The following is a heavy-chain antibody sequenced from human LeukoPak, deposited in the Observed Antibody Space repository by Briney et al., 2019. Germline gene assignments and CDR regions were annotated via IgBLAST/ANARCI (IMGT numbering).Heavy chain of an antibody. D-gene: IGHD3-10*01. Sequence: GGSLRLSCAASGFTVSSNYMSWVRQAPGKGLEWVSVIYSGGSTYYADSVKGRFTISRDNSKNTLYLQMNSLRAEDTAVYYCARAVPLRGDALSDYWGQGTLVTVSS. CDR2: IYSGGST. CDR1: GFTVSSNY. J-gene: IGHJ4*02. V-gene: IGHV3-53*01. CDR3: ARAVPLRGDALSDY.